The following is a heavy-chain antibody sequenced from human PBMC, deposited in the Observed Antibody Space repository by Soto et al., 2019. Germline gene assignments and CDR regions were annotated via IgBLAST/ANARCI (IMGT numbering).Heavy chain of an antibody. CDR2: INPNSGGT. V-gene: IGHV1-2*02. CDR1: GYTFTGSS. Sequence: QVQLVQSGAEVKKPGASVNVSCEASGYTFTGSSIHWVRQAPGQGLEWMGYINPNSGGTILAQKFQGRVTMTRDTSISTAYMELSRVASDDTAVYYCARDLTGDPNYWGQGTLVTVSS. CDR3: ARDLTGDPNY. D-gene: IGHD7-27*01. J-gene: IGHJ4*02.